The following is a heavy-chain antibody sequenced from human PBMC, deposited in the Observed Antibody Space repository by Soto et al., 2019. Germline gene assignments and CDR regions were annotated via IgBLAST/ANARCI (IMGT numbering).Heavy chain of an antibody. D-gene: IGHD4-17*01. CDR2: TSIYNGHT. CDR1: GYTFTASG. Sequence: SVKVSLKASGYTFTASGISWVRQAPGQGLEWMGWTSIYNGHTEYSPKFLGRVVMTTDTSADTAYLELKSLRPDDAALYYCARWDDYGASDQYHFDQWGQGTLVTVSS. V-gene: IGHV1-18*01. J-gene: IGHJ4*02. CDR3: ARWDDYGASDQYHFDQ.